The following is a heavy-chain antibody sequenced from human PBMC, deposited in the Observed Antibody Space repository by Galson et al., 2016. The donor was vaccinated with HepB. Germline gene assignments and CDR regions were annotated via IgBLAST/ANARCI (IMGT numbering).Heavy chain of an antibody. CDR2: IIPIFGTT. D-gene: IGHD6-19*01. V-gene: IGHV1-69*13. CDR1: GGTFSNYA. Sequence: SVTVSCKASGGTFSNYAISWVRQAPGQGLEWMGGIIPIFGTTNYAQKFQGRVTITADEFTSTAYMELSGLRSDDTAVYYCARQPRIAVTGTFYYGMDVWGQGTTVTVSS. J-gene: IGHJ6*02. CDR3: ARQPRIAVTGTFYYGMDV.